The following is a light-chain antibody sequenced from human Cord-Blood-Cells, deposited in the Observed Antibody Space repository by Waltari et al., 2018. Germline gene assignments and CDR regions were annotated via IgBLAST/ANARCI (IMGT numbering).Light chain of an antibody. J-gene: IGLJ2*01. CDR2: EVS. CDR1: RSDVRGSNY. CDR3: RSYTSSSTV. V-gene: IGLV2-14*01. Sequence: QSALTQPASVSGSPGQSITISCTGTRSDVRGSNYVSWYQQHPGKAPKLMIYEVSNRPSGVSNRFSGSKSGNTAALTISGLQAEDEADYYCRSYTSSSTVFGGGTKLTVL.